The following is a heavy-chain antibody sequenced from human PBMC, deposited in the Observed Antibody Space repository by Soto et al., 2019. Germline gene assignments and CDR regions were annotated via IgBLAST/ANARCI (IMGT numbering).Heavy chain of an antibody. CDR3: AISKDSGGRTTFIY. Sequence: GGSLRLSCAVSGFTFGDNAMHWVRQGPEKGLEWVSGINWKSDIGYADSVKGRFTISRANAENSLYLRMNSQRAGDTALYYCAISKDSGGRTTFIYWGHGTQDTVS. CDR2: INWKSDI. CDR1: GFTFGDNA. V-gene: IGHV3-9*01. J-gene: IGHJ1*01. D-gene: IGHD3-16*01.